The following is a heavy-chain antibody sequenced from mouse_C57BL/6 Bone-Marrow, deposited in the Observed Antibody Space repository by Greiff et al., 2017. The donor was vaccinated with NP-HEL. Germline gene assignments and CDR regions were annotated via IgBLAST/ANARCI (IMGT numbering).Heavy chain of an antibody. CDR1: GFTFSSYA. Sequence: EVQLVESGGGLVKPGGSLKLSCAASGFTFSSYAMSWVRQTPEKRLEWVATISDGGSYTYYPDNVKGRFTISRDNAKNNLYLQMSHLKSEDTAMYYCARDGGYDDDYWGQGTTLTVSS. J-gene: IGHJ2*01. V-gene: IGHV5-4*01. CDR2: ISDGGSYT. D-gene: IGHD2-2*01. CDR3: ARDGGYDDDY.